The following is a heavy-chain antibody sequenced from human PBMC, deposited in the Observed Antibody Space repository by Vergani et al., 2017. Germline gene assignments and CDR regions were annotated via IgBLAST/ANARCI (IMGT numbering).Heavy chain of an antibody. CDR3: ARDSSSSRGRAFDI. D-gene: IGHD6-6*01. J-gene: IGHJ3*02. V-gene: IGHV3-21*01. CDR1: GFTFSSYS. CDR2: ISRSSSYI. Sequence: EVQLVESGGGLVKPGGSLRLSCAASGFTFSSYSMNWVRQAPGKGLEWVSSISRSSSYIYYADSVKGRFTISRDNAKNSLYLQMNSLRAEDTAVYYCARDSSSSRGRAFDIWGQGTMVTVSS.